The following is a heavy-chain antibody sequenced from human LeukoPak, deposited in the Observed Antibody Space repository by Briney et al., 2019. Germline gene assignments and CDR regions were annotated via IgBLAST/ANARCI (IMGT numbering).Heavy chain of an antibody. CDR3: SRGSGWLSVY. CDR1: GFTFGDYL. CDR2: ISGGTT. V-gene: IGHV3-49*03. D-gene: IGHD6-19*01. Sequence: GGFLRLSCTASGFTFGDYLMSWFRQAPGKGLEWIGFISGGTTEYAASVKGRFTISRDDSASIAYLQMNSLTTEDTAVYYCSRGSGWLSVYWGQGTLVTVSS. J-gene: IGHJ4*02.